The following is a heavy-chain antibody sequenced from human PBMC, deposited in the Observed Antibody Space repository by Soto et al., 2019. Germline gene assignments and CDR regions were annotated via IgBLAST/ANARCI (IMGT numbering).Heavy chain of an antibody. D-gene: IGHD2-8*01. Sequence: SETLSLTCTVSGGSISSNNYYCGWIRQPPGEGLEWIGSIYYSGDTYYYPSLESRVTMSVDTSKSQFSLKLSSVTAADTAVYYCARHPGYTVPTVYETHYFDYWGQGIVVTVSS. CDR1: GGSISSNNYY. CDR3: ARHPGYTVPTVYETHYFDY. CDR2: IYYSGDT. V-gene: IGHV4-39*01. J-gene: IGHJ4*02.